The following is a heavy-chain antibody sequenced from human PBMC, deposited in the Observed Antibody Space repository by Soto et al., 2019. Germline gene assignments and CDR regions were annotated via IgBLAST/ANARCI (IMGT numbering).Heavy chain of an antibody. CDR1: GFTFSSYA. J-gene: IGHJ3*02. V-gene: IGHV3-30-3*01. CDR3: ARERNDAGLFAFDI. Sequence: QVQLVESGGGVVQPGRSLRLSCAASGFTFSSYAMHWVRQAPGKGLEWVAVISYDGSNKYYADSVKGRFTISRDNSKNPLYLQMNSLRAEDTAVYYCARERNDAGLFAFDIWGQGTMVTVSS. CDR2: ISYDGSNK. D-gene: IGHD2-2*01.